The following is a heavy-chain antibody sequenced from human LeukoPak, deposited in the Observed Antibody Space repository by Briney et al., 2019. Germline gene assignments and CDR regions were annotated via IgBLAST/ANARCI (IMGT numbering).Heavy chain of an antibody. CDR1: GGSISSYY. Sequence: SETLSLTCTVSGGSISSYYWSWIRQPAGKGLEWIGRIYTSRSTNYNPSLKSRVTMSVDTSKNQFSLKLSSVTAADTAVYYCARGGLVAATPYYFDYWGQGTLVTVSS. J-gene: IGHJ4*02. D-gene: IGHD2-15*01. V-gene: IGHV4-4*07. CDR3: ARGGLVAATPYYFDY. CDR2: IYTSRST.